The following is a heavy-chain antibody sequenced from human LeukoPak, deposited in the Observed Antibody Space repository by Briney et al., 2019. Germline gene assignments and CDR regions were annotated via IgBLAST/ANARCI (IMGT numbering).Heavy chain of an antibody. J-gene: IGHJ6*02. CDR1: GFTFSSYG. CDR3: AKDYTGFFGMDV. D-gene: IGHD2/OR15-2a*01. V-gene: IGHV3-30*18. CDR2: ISYDGSNK. Sequence: GGSLRLSCAASGFTFSSYGMHWVRQAPGKGLEWVAVISYDGSNKYYAESVKGRLTISRDNPKNTVYLQISSLRVEDTAVYYCAKDYTGFFGMDVWGQGTTVTVSS.